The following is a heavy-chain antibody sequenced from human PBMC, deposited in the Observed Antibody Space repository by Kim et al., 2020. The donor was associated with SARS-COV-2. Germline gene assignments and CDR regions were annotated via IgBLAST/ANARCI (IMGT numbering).Heavy chain of an antibody. Sequence: GGSLRLSCAASGFTFSSYSMNWVRQAPGKGLEWVSYISSSSSTIYYADSVKGRFTISRDNAKNSLYLQMNSLRDEDTAVYYCARGTPSYDSSGYYDYYFDYWGQGTLVTVSS. CDR3: ARGTPSYDSSGYYDYYFDY. D-gene: IGHD3-22*01. V-gene: IGHV3-48*02. CDR2: ISSSSSTI. J-gene: IGHJ4*02. CDR1: GFTFSSYS.